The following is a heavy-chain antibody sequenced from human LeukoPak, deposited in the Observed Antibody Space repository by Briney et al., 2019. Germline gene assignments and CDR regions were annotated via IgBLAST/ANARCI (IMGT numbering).Heavy chain of an antibody. V-gene: IGHV4-61*02. CDR1: GGSISSGSYY. Sequence: SETLSLTCTVSGGSISSGSYYWSWIRQPAGKGLEWIGRIYTSGSTNYNPSLKSRVTISVDTSKNQFSLKLSSVTAADTAVYYCARVVPAATNRNHWYFDLWGRGTLVTVSS. CDR2: IYTSGST. CDR3: ARVVPAATNRNHWYFDL. J-gene: IGHJ2*01. D-gene: IGHD2-2*01.